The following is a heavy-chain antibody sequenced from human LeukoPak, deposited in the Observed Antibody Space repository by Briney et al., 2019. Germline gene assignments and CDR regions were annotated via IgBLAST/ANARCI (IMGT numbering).Heavy chain of an antibody. Sequence: ASVNVSCKASGYTFTNYIIHWVRQAPGQRLEWMGWINAGNGDTEYSHKFQGRVTSTRDTSASTAYMDLSSLRFEDTAVYYCARVVTRLREGAYQYDLDVWGQGTTVTVSS. J-gene: IGHJ6*02. CDR1: GYTFTNYI. V-gene: IGHV1-3*01. CDR2: INAGNGDT. D-gene: IGHD3-16*01. CDR3: ARVVTRLREGAYQYDLDV.